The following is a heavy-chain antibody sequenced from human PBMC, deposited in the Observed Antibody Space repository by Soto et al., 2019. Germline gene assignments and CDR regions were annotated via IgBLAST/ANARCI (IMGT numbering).Heavy chain of an antibody. V-gene: IGHV1-58*01. D-gene: IGHD1-26*01. J-gene: IGHJ4*02. CDR3: AATAPGAVGVPGGHPNY. Sequence: SVKVSCKASGFTFTSSAVQWVRQARGQRLEWIGWIVVGSGNTNYAQKFQERVTITRDMSTRPAYMELSSRRSEDTAVYYCAATAPGAVGVPGGHPNYWGQGTLVTVSS. CDR1: GFTFTSSA. CDR2: IVVGSGNT.